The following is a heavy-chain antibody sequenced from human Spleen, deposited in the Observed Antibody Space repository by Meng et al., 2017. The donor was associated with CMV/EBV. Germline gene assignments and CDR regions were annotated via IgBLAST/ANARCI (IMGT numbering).Heavy chain of an antibody. V-gene: IGHV1-18*01. CDR1: GYKFTSHG. CDR3: AREPPLQLYFDY. J-gene: IGHJ4*02. CDR2: INVHEGTT. D-gene: IGHD1-1*01. Sequence: SCKPSGYKFTSHGISWVRQAPGQGFEWLGMINVHEGTTNRPQKFRARVTMTRDTSTSTVYMELSSLTSDDTAVYYCAREPPLQLYFDYWGQGTLVTVSS.